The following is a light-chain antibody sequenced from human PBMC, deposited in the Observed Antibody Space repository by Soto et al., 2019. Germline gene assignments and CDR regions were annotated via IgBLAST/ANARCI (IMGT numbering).Light chain of an antibody. Sequence: EIVMTPSPATLSVSPGERATLSCRASQSVSSDLAWYQQKPGQAPRLLIYGASTRATGIPARFSGIGSGTEFTLTISSLQSEDFAVYYCQQYNNWPLSFGQGTKVDIK. J-gene: IGKJ1*01. CDR1: QSVSSD. CDR2: GAS. V-gene: IGKV3D-15*01. CDR3: QQYNNWPLS.